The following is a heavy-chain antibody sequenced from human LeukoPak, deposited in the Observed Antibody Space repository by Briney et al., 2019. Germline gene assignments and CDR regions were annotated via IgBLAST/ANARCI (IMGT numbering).Heavy chain of an antibody. V-gene: IGHV3-30*18. CDR2: ISYDGSNK. D-gene: IGHD2-2*01. Sequence: GRSLRLSCAASGFTFSSYGMHWVRQAPGKGLEWVAVISYDGSNKYYADSVKGRFTISRDNSKNTLYLQMNSPRAEDTAVYYCAKVGGCSSTSCYHDAFDIWGQGTMVTVSS. J-gene: IGHJ3*02. CDR3: AKVGGCSSTSCYHDAFDI. CDR1: GFTFSSYG.